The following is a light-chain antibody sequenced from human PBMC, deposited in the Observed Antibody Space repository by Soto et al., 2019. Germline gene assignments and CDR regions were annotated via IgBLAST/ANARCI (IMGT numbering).Light chain of an antibody. V-gene: IGKV3-20*01. CDR2: AVS. CDR1: RSVSSNY. CDR3: QQYRLSPAIS. J-gene: IGKJ5*01. Sequence: VLTQSPGTLSLSPGERATLSCRASRSVSSNYLGWYQQKPGQAPRLLIYAVSTRATGIPYRFSGSGSGTDFTLTISRLEPEDSALYFCQQYRLSPAISFGQGTRLEIK.